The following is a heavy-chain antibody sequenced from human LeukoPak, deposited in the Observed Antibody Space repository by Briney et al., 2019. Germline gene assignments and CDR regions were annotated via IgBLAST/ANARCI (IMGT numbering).Heavy chain of an antibody. D-gene: IGHD6-19*01. CDR2: IKQDGSEN. Sequence: GGSLRLSCAASGFTVSGYWMSWVRQAPGKGLEWVANIKQDGSENYYVDSVKGRFTISRDNANNSVYLQMNSLRAEDTAVYYCARDEGYSRAWYSGWFDPWGQGTLVTVSS. J-gene: IGHJ5*02. V-gene: IGHV3-7*01. CDR1: GFTVSGYW. CDR3: ARDEGYSRAWYSGWFDP.